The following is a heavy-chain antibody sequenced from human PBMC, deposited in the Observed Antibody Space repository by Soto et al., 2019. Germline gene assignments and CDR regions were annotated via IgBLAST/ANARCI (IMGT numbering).Heavy chain of an antibody. Sequence: QSGGSLRLSCAASGFTFSNSWMSWVRQAPGKGLEWVANIKEDGSEKDYVDPVKGRFTITRDNAKNSLYLQMNNLRAEDTAVYFCTRKRFGMDVWGQGTTVTAP. CDR1: GFTFSNSW. V-gene: IGHV3-7*03. CDR3: TRKRFGMDV. CDR2: IKEDGSEK. J-gene: IGHJ6*02.